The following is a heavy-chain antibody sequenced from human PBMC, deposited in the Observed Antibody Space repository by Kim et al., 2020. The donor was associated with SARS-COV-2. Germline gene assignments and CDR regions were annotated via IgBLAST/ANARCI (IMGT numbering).Heavy chain of an antibody. J-gene: IGHJ4*02. CDR1: GFTFSNAW. CDR3: TTGSYYTGYYFDY. V-gene: IGHV3-15*01. CDR2: IKSKTDGGTT. Sequence: GGSLRLSCAASGFTFSNAWMSWVRQAPGKGLEWVGRIKSKTDGGTTDYAAPVKGRFTISRDDSKNTLYLQMNSLKTEDTAVYYCTTGSYYTGYYFDYWGQGPLVTVSS. D-gene: IGHD1-26*01.